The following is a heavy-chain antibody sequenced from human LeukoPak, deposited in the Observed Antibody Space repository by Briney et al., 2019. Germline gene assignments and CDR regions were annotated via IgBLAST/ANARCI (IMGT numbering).Heavy chain of an antibody. V-gene: IGHV3-9*01. CDR3: AKGYCSSTSCRFDY. Sequence: GGSLRLSCAASGFTFDDYAMHWVRQAPGKGLEWVSGISWNSGSIGYADSVKGRFTISRDNAKNSLYLQMNSLRAEDTALYYCAKGYCSSTSCRFDYWGQGTLVTVSS. J-gene: IGHJ4*02. D-gene: IGHD2-2*01. CDR1: GFTFDDYA. CDR2: ISWNSGSI.